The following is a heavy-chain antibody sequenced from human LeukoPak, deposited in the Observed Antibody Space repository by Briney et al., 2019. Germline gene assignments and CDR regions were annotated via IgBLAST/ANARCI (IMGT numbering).Heavy chain of an antibody. J-gene: IGHJ6*02. CDR1: GGSISSDNW. D-gene: IGHD6-19*01. CDR3: ARPIAVGGKGYGMDV. Sequence: SGTLSLTCAVSGGSISSDNWWSWVRQPPGKGLEWIGEIFHTGTTNYNPSLNSRVTISVDKSKNQFSLRLISVTASDTAIYYCARPIAVGGKGYGMDVWGQGTTVIVSS. V-gene: IGHV4-4*02. CDR2: IFHTGTT.